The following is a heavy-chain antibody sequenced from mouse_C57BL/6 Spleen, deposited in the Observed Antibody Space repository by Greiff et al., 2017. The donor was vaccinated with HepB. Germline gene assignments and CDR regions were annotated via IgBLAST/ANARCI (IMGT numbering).Heavy chain of an antibody. CDR1: GFSLTRYG. J-gene: IGHJ2*01. CDR2: LWSGGST. D-gene: IGHD2-3*01. CDR3: ARDGYGFDD. Sequence: QVPLQQSGPGLVQPSPRLSITCTVSGFSLTRYGVHWVRQSPEKGLEWLGVLWSGGSTDYNAAFISRLSRSKDNSKSQVFFKMNSLQADDTAIYYCARDGYGFDDWGQGTTLTVSS. V-gene: IGHV2-2*01.